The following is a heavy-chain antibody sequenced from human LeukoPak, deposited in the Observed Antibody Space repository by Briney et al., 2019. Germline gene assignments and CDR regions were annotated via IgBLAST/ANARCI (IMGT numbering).Heavy chain of an antibody. CDR3: ARGRKGKGPTYSSGWYSGYYFDY. D-gene: IGHD6-19*01. CDR1: GFTFSSYA. Sequence: HSGGSLRLSCAASGFTFSSYAMSWVRQAPGKRMEWVSVITGNGANTYYADSVKGRFTISRDNSKNTVYLQMNSLRAEDTAVYYCARGRKGKGPTYSSGWYSGYYFDYWGQGTLVTVSS. V-gene: IGHV3-23*01. CDR2: ITGNGANT. J-gene: IGHJ4*02.